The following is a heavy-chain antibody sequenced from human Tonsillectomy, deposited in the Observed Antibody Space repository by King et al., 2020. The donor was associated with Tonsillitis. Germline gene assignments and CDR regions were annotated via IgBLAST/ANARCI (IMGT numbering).Heavy chain of an antibody. J-gene: IGHJ4*02. Sequence: QLVQSGGGVVQPGGSLRLSCAASGFTFSSYGMHWVRQAPGKGLEWVAFIRYDGSNKYYADSVKGRFTISRDNSKNTLYLQMNSLRAEDTAVYYCAKDRVILLWFGESYYFDYWGQGTLVIVSS. CDR2: IRYDGSNK. CDR1: GFTFSSYG. V-gene: IGHV3-30*02. D-gene: IGHD3-10*01. CDR3: AKDRVILLWFGESYYFDY.